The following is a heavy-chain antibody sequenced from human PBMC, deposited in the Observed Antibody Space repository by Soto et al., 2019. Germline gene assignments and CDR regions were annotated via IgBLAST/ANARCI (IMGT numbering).Heavy chain of an antibody. D-gene: IGHD2-15*01. CDR1: GFTFTNYV. Sequence: EVQLLESGGDLVQPGRSLRLSCAASGFTFTNYVMKWVRQAPGKGLEWVSSIDKSGGDKYYADSVKGRFTISRDNSKITLYLQMNGLISECTSLYYCAKDTSRRSWYFWGQGTLVTVSS. J-gene: IGHJ4*02. CDR2: IDKSGGDK. CDR3: AKDTSRRSWYF. V-gene: IGHV3-23*05.